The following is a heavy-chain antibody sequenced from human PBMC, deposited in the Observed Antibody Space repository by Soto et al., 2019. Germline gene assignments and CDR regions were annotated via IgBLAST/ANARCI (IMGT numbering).Heavy chain of an antibody. V-gene: IGHV3-48*03. Sequence: GGSLKLSCAASGFTFSSYEMNWVRQAPGKGLGWVSYVSRSGSTIYYADSVKGRFSMSRHNAKNSLYLPINSLRAKDTLVYYWESSQPHAFDIWGQGTMVTVSS. CDR1: GFTFSSYE. CDR2: VSRSGSTI. CDR3: ESSQPHAFDI. J-gene: IGHJ3*02. D-gene: IGHD5-18*01.